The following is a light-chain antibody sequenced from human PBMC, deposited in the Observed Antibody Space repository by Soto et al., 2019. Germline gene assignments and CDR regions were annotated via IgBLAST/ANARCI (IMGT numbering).Light chain of an antibody. CDR3: QSYDSSLSGFYV. J-gene: IGLJ1*01. CDR1: SSNIGAGYD. CDR2: GNS. V-gene: IGLV1-40*01. Sequence: VLTHPPSVSGAPGQRVTISCTGSSSNIGAGYDVHWYQQLPGTAPKLLIYGNSNRPSGDPDRFSGSKSGTSASLAITGLQAEDEADYYCQSYDSSLSGFYVFGTGTKVTVL.